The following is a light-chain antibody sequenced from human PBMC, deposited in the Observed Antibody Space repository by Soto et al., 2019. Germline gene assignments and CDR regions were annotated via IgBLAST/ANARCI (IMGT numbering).Light chain of an antibody. CDR1: SSNIGAGYD. CDR3: QSYDSSLSGWGV. J-gene: IGLJ2*01. V-gene: IGLV1-40*01. Sequence: QAVVTQPPSVSGAPGQRVTISCTGSSSNIGAGYDVHWYQQLPGTAPKLLIYGNSNRPSGVPDRFSGSKSGTSASLAITGFQAEDEADYYCQSYDSSLSGWGVFGGGTQLTVL. CDR2: GNS.